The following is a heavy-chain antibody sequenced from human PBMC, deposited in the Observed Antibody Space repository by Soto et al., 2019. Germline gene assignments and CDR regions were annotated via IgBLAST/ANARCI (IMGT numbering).Heavy chain of an antibody. J-gene: IGHJ4*02. Sequence: QVQVVQSGAEVKKPGSSVKVSCKASGRTFNNYAISWVRQAPGIGFEWLGVIIPIGGTPEHAQKFQGRVTISADESTNTAYMELSSLRSEDTAVYYCATNYYDGSGHYFIFEHWGQGTLVTVSS. CDR2: IIPIGGTP. CDR1: GRTFNNYA. V-gene: IGHV1-69*01. D-gene: IGHD3-22*01. CDR3: ATNYYDGSGHYFIFEH.